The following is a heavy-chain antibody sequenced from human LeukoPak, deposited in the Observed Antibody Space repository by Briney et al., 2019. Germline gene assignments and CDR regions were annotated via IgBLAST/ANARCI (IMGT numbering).Heavy chain of an antibody. CDR1: GGPISSYY. CDR3: AGHHPRNTVDF. Sequence: PSETLSLTCTVSGGPISSYYWGWIRQPPGKGLEWIAYISDIGSINYNPSLKSRVTISLDTSKNQFSLKLSSVTAADTAVYYCAGHHPRNTVDFWGQGTLVTVSS. D-gene: IGHD2-8*02. J-gene: IGHJ4*02. V-gene: IGHV4-59*08. CDR2: ISDIGSI.